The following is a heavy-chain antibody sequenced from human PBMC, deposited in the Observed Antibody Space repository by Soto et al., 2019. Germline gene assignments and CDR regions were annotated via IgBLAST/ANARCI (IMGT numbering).Heavy chain of an antibody. CDR1: GFNFSDYG. CDR3: AKEGSPKVSRWDDY. J-gene: IGHJ4*02. D-gene: IGHD1-26*01. V-gene: IGHV3-30*18. Sequence: GGSLRLSCAASGFNFSDYGIDWIRQAPGKGLEWVAVISHEGGTQYYADSVRGRFTVSRDNSKNILYLQMDSLRPEDTAVYFCAKEGSPKVSRWDDYWGQGTLVTVSS. CDR2: ISHEGGTQ.